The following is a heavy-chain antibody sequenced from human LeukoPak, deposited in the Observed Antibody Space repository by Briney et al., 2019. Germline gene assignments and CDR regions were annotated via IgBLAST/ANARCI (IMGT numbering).Heavy chain of an antibody. CDR3: ARRATSSSWAHFDY. D-gene: IGHD6-13*01. Sequence: GGSLRLSCAASGFTFSSYWMTWVRQAPGKGLEWVAKIKQDGSEKYYVDSVKGRFTISRDNAKNSLYLQMNSLGAEDTAVYYCARRATSSSWAHFDYWGQGTLVTVSS. CDR1: GFTFSSYW. CDR2: IKQDGSEK. J-gene: IGHJ4*02. V-gene: IGHV3-7*05.